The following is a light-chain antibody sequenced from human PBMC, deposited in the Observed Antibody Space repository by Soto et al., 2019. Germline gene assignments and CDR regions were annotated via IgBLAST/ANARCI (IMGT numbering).Light chain of an antibody. V-gene: IGKV3-11*01. CDR2: DAS. J-gene: IGKJ4*02. Sequence: EIVLTQSPATLSLSPGERATLSCRASQSVSSYLAWYQQKPGQAPRLLIYDASNRATGIPARVSGSGSGTGFTLTISSLEPEDSAVYYCQQRSNWPPGLTFGGGTKVEIK. CDR3: QQRSNWPPGLT. CDR1: QSVSSY.